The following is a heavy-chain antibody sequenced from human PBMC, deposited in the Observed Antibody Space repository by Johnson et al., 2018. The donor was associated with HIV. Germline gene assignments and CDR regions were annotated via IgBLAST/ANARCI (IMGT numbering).Heavy chain of an antibody. V-gene: IGHV3-20*04. Sequence: MMLVESGGGLVKPGGSLRLSCAASGFIFDDYGMSWVRQAPGKGLEWVSGINWNGGSTGYADSVKGRFTISRDNAKNSLYLQMNSLRAEDTALYYCARDRYSSSSGAFDIWGQGTMVTVSS. D-gene: IGHD6-6*01. J-gene: IGHJ3*02. CDR2: INWNGGST. CDR1: GFIFDDYG. CDR3: ARDRYSSSSGAFDI.